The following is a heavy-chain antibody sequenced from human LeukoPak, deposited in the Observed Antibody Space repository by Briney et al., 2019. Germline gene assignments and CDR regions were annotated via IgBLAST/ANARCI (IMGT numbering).Heavy chain of an antibody. CDR2: ISSIGSTI. V-gene: IGHV3-11*01. Sequence: GGSLRLSCAASGFTFSDYYMSWIRQAPGKVLEWFSYISSIGSTIYYADSVKGRFTISRDNAKNSLYLQMNSLRAEDTAVYYCARKGPWYYGSGSYDYWGQGTLVTVSS. CDR3: ARKGPWYYGSGSYDY. J-gene: IGHJ4*02. D-gene: IGHD3-10*01. CDR1: GFTFSDYY.